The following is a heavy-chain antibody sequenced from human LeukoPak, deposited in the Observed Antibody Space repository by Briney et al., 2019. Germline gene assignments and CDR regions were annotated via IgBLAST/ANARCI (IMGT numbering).Heavy chain of an antibody. D-gene: IGHD6-13*01. CDR3: ATYSSSWYY. J-gene: IGHJ4*02. CDR2: ISWNSGSI. Sequence: GRSLRLSCAASGFTFDDYAMHWVRQAPGKGLEWVSGISWNSGSIGYADSVKGRFTISRDNAKNSLFLQMNSLRAEDTALYYCATYSSSWYYWGQGTLVTVSS. CDR1: GFTFDDYA. V-gene: IGHV3-9*01.